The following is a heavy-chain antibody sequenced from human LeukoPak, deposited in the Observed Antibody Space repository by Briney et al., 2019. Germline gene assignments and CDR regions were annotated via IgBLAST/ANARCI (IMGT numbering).Heavy chain of an antibody. Sequence: GGSLRLSCAASGFTFSSYAMSWIRQAPGKGLEWVSYISSSGSTIYYADSVKGRFTISRDNAKNSLYLQMNSLRAEDTAVYYCARGAYCGGDCLRGGCFDYWGQGTLVTVSS. V-gene: IGHV3-11*01. CDR2: ISSSGSTI. CDR3: ARGAYCGGDCLRGGCFDY. J-gene: IGHJ4*02. CDR1: GFTFSSYA. D-gene: IGHD2-21*02.